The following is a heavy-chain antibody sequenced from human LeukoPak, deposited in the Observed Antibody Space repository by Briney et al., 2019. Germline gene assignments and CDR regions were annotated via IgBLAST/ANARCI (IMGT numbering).Heavy chain of an antibody. Sequence: PGRSLRLSCAASGFTFSSYGMHWVRQVPGKGLEWVAVISYDGSNKYYADSVKGRFTISRDNSKNTLYLQMNSLRAEDTAVYYCATTRRMLVVAATPLDYWGQGTLVTVSS. CDR3: ATTRRMLVVAATPLDY. CDR2: ISYDGSNK. CDR1: GFTFSSYG. J-gene: IGHJ4*02. D-gene: IGHD2-15*01. V-gene: IGHV3-30*03.